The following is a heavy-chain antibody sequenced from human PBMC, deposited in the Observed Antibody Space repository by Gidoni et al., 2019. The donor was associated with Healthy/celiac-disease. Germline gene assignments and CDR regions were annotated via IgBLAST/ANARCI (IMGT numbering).Heavy chain of an antibody. CDR3: AKYGDSSSSGNWFDP. D-gene: IGHD6-6*01. CDR1: GFTFSSDA. J-gene: IGHJ5*02. CDR2: ISGSGGST. V-gene: IGHV3-23*01. Sequence: EVQLLESGGGWVQPGGSRGCSCAASGFTFSSDALSWVRQAPGKGLGWVSAISGSGGSTYYADSVKGRFTISRDNSKNTLYLQMNSLRAEDTAVYYCAKYGDSSSSGNWFDPWGQGTLVTVSS.